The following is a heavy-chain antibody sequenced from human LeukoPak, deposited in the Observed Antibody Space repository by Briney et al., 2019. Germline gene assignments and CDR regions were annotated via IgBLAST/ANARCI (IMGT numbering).Heavy chain of an antibody. Sequence: SETLSLTCTVSGDSISSYYWSWIRQPPGKGLEWIGYIYYSGSTKYNPSLKSRVTISVDTSKNHFSLQLNSVTPEDTAVYYCARDPAYTSGWTKNAFDIWGQGTMVTVSS. J-gene: IGHJ3*02. CDR1: GDSISSYY. CDR3: ARDPAYTSGWTKNAFDI. V-gene: IGHV4-59*12. CDR2: IYYSGST. D-gene: IGHD6-19*01.